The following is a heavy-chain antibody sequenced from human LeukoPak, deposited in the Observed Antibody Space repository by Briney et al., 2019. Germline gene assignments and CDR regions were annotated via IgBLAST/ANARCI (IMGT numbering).Heavy chain of an antibody. J-gene: IGHJ4*02. CDR3: AMGVIVKYYFDY. V-gene: IGHV3-66*01. CDR1: GFTVSSNY. Sequence: GGSVRLSCAASGFTVSSNYMRWVRQAPGKGLEWVSVIYSGGSTYYADSVKGRFTISRDNSKNTLYLQMNSLRDEDTAVYYCAMGVIVKYYFDYWGEGTLVTVSS. CDR2: IYSGGST. D-gene: IGHD3-16*02.